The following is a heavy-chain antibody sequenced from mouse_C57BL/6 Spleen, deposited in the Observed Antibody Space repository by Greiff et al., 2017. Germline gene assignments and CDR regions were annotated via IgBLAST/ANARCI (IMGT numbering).Heavy chain of an antibody. CDR2: INPNYGTI. D-gene: IGHD1-1*01. CDR1: GYSFTDYN. Sequence: EVQLQQSGPELVKPGASVKISCKASGYSFTDYNMNWVKQSNGKSLEWIGVINPNYGTISYNQKFKVKATLTLDHSSSTSYMQLNSLTSEYSAVYYCARSGTTIVATGSFDVWGTGTTVTVSS. J-gene: IGHJ1*03. CDR3: ARSGTTIVATGSFDV. V-gene: IGHV1-39*01.